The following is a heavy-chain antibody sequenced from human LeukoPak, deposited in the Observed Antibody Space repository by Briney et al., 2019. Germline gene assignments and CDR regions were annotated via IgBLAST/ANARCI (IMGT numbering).Heavy chain of an antibody. Sequence: SETLSLTCTVSGGSISSYYWSWIRQPPGKGLEWIGYIYYSGSTNYNPSLKSRVTISVDTSKNQFSLKLSSVTAADTAVYYCARGNRPYGEHEAFDIWGHGTTVTVSP. CDR2: IYYSGST. D-gene: IGHD3-10*01. CDR1: GGSISSYY. CDR3: ARGNRPYGEHEAFDI. V-gene: IGHV4-59*01. J-gene: IGHJ3*02.